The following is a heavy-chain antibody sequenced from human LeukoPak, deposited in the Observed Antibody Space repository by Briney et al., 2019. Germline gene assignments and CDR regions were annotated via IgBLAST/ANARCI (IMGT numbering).Heavy chain of an antibody. D-gene: IGHD4-23*01. CDR3: ARHDYAGNSGDY. V-gene: IGHV3-11*06. CDR2: ISSSSSYI. J-gene: IGHJ4*02. Sequence: GGSLRLSCAAPGFTFSDYYMSWMRQAPGKGLEWVSSISSSSSYIYYADSVKGRFTISRDNAKNSLYLQMNSLRAEDTAVYYCARHDYAGNSGDYWGQGILVTVSS. CDR1: GFTFSDYY.